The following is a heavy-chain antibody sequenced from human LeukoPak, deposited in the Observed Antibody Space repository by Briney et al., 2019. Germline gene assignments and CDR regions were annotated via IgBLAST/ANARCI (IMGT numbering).Heavy chain of an antibody. V-gene: IGHV4-59*01. Sequence: MTSETLSLTCTVSGGSISSYYWSWIRQPPGKGLEWIGYIYYSGNTNYNPSLKSRVTISVDTSKNQFSLKLNSVTAADTAVYYCARVRYCSTNRCYDREFDNWGQGTLVTVSS. CDR2: IYYSGNT. J-gene: IGHJ4*02. CDR3: ARVRYCSTNRCYDREFDN. CDR1: GGSISSYY. D-gene: IGHD2-2*01.